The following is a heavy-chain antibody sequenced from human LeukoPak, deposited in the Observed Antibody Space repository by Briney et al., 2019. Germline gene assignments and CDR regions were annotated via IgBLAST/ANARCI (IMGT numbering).Heavy chain of an antibody. Sequence: PSETLSLTCTVSGGSISTYYWSWIRQPPGKGLQWIGYIYNSGSTSYNPSLKSRVTISVDTSKNQFSLKLTSVTAADTAVYYCATCSGGYYSYYYFMDVWGKGTTVTVSS. J-gene: IGHJ6*03. V-gene: IGHV4-59*08. CDR3: ATCSGGYYSYYYFMDV. D-gene: IGHD6-25*01. CDR2: IYNSGST. CDR1: GGSISTYY.